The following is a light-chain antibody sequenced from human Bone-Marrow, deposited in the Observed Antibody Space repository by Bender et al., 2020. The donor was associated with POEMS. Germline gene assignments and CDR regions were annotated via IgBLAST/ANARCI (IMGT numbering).Light chain of an antibody. Sequence: QSALTQPPSASGSPGQSVTISCTGTSSDIGGYQYVSWYQQHPGNAPKLMIYDVTDRPSGVSNRFSGSKSGNTASLIISGLQAEDEADYYCCSYAGSSTLLFGGGTKLTVL. J-gene: IGLJ2*01. CDR3: CSYAGSSTLL. V-gene: IGLV2-11*01. CDR2: DVT. CDR1: SSDIGGYQY.